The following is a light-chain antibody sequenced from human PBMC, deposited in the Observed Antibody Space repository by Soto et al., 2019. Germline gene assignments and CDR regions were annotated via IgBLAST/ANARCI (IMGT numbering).Light chain of an antibody. V-gene: IGKV1-39*01. CDR2: AAS. J-gene: IGKJ1*01. Sequence: DIQMTQSPSSLAASVGDRVTITCRASQTINTYLNWYQQEPGKAPKLLIYAASSLRSGVPSRFSGSGSGTDFTLTINSLQVEDFATYYCQQSYSTSRTLGQGTKVDIK. CDR3: QQSYSTSRT. CDR1: QTINTY.